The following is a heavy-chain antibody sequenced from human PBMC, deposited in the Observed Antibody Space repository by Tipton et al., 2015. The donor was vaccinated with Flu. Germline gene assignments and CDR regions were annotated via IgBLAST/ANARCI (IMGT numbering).Heavy chain of an antibody. V-gene: IGHV4-4*07. CDR2: MYTSGTA. J-gene: IGHJ4*02. CDR3: ARGSGSGTYVIFDY. D-gene: IGHD3-10*01. Sequence: TLSLTCTVSGGSMSSFYWSWIRQPAGKGLEWIGRMYTSGTAKYHPSFKSRVTMSVDTSKNQFYLKLSSVTAADTAFYYCARGSGSGTYVIFDYWGQGTLVSVSS. CDR1: GGSMSSFY.